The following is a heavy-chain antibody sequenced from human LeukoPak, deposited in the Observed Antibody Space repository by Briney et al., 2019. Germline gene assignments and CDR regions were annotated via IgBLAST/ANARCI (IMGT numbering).Heavy chain of an antibody. CDR2: IYYSGST. J-gene: IGHJ4*02. Sequence: GSLRLSCAASGFTFSNYAMRWVRQAPGKGLEWIGYIYYSGSTNYNPSLKSRVTISVDTSKNQFSLKLNSVTAADTAVYYCARVSGYDWESFYDYWGQGTLVTVSS. D-gene: IGHD5-12*01. CDR1: GFTFSNYA. V-gene: IGHV4-59*01. CDR3: ARVSGYDWESFYDY.